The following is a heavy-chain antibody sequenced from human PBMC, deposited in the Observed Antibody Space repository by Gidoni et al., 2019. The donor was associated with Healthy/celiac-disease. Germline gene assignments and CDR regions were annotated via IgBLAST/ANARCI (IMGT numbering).Heavy chain of an antibody. V-gene: IGHV3-33*01. CDR3: ARGGYCSGGSCYKGYNWFDP. J-gene: IGHJ5*02. CDR2: IWYDGSNK. CDR1: GFTFSSYG. Sequence: QVQLVESGGGVVQPGRSLRLSCAASGFTFSSYGMHWVRQAPGKGLEWVAVIWYDGSNKYYADSVKGRFTISRDNSKNTLYLQMNSLRAEDTAVYYCARGGYCSGGSCYKGYNWFDPWGQGTLVTVSS. D-gene: IGHD2-15*01.